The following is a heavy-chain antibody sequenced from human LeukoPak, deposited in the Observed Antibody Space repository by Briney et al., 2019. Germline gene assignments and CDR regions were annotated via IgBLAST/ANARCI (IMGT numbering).Heavy chain of an antibody. J-gene: IGHJ4*02. D-gene: IGHD3-3*01. V-gene: IGHV4-4*07. CDR1: GGSISSCY. Sequence: SETLSLTCTVSGGSISSCYWSWIRQPAGKGLEWIGRIYTSGSTNHNPSLKSRVTMSVDTSKNQFSLKLSSVTAADTAVYYCAREGGFGYYDFWSGYHFDYWGQGTLVTVSS. CDR3: AREGGFGYYDFWSGYHFDY. CDR2: IYTSGST.